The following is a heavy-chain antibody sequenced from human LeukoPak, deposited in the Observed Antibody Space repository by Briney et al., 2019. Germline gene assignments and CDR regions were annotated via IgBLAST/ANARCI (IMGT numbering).Heavy chain of an antibody. D-gene: IGHD3-22*01. CDR2: ISGSDNRT. CDR1: GFTFSSYP. CDR3: ARDDSGMYYYDSSGYPNWFDP. V-gene: IGHV3-23*01. Sequence: PGGSLRLSCAAPGFTFSSYPMSWVRQAPGKGLEWVSGISGSDNRTYYTDSVEGRFTISRDNSKNTLYLQMNSLRAEDTAVYFCARDDSGMYYYDSSGYPNWFDPWGQGTLVTVSS. J-gene: IGHJ5*02.